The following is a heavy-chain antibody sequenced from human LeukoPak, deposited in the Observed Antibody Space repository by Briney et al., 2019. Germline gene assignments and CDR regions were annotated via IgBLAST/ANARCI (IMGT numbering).Heavy chain of an antibody. Sequence: ASVKVSCKASGYTFTSYAMHWVRQAPGQRLEWMGWINAGNGNTKYSQKFQGRVTITRDTSASTAYMELSSLRSEDTAVYYCARSWLYCSSTSCSPEVGMDVWGQGTTVTVSS. J-gene: IGHJ6*02. V-gene: IGHV1-3*01. CDR3: ARSWLYCSSTSCSPEVGMDV. CDR1: GYTFTSYA. D-gene: IGHD2-2*01. CDR2: INAGNGNT.